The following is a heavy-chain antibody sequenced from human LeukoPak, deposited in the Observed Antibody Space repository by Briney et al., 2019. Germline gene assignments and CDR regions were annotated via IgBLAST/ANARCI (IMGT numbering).Heavy chain of an antibody. CDR1: GLTLTSYW. Sequence: GGSLRLSCAASGLTLTSYWMSWVRQAPGKGLEWVANIKQDGSEKYYVDSVKGRFTISRDNAKNSLYLQMSSLRADDTAVFYCARVFRMVRGVKGYFYMDVWGKGTTVTISS. CDR2: IKQDGSEK. J-gene: IGHJ6*03. V-gene: IGHV3-7*01. D-gene: IGHD3-10*01. CDR3: ARVFRMVRGVKGYFYMDV.